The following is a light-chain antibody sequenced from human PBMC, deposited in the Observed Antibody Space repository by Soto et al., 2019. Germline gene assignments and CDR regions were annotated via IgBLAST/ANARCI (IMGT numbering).Light chain of an antibody. CDR2: NAS. CDR3: QQYHNWPIT. J-gene: IGKJ5*01. Sequence: EIVLTQSPATLSLSPGERAILSCRASQSVSTFLAWFQQKPGQPPRLLIYNASNRTTGIPARFSGSGSGTDFTLTISSLEPEDFAVYYCQQYHNWPITFGQGTRLEIK. CDR1: QSVSTF. V-gene: IGKV3-11*01.